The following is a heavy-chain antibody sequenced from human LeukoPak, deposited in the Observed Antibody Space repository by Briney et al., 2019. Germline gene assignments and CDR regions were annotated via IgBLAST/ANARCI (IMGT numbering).Heavy chain of an antibody. CDR1: GYSFTNYR. Sequence: PGESLKISCKGSGYSFTNYRIGWVRQMPGKGLEWMGILYPGDSDARYSPSFEGQVTMSADKSINTAYLQWRSLKASDTAMYFCAICNRIGFYQNLEYWGQGALFTVSS. J-gene: IGHJ4*02. V-gene: IGHV5-51*01. CDR3: AICNRIGFYQNLEY. D-gene: IGHD3-3*01. CDR2: LYPGDSDA.